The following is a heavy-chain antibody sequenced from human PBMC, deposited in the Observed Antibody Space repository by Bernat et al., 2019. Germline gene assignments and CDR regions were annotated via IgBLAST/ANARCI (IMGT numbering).Heavy chain of an antibody. CDR2: ITGSGDST. CDR1: GFIFNNYA. D-gene: IGHD2-8*01. V-gene: IGHV3-23*01. J-gene: IGHJ4*02. Sequence: EVQLLESGGGLVQPGESLRLSCAASGFIFNNYAMSWVRQAPGKGLEWVSAITGSGDSTYYADSVKGRFTISRDDSENTVYLQMNSLSSEDTAVYYCAREGADSGTSSFEYWGQGTLVTVSS. CDR3: AREGADSGTSSFEY.